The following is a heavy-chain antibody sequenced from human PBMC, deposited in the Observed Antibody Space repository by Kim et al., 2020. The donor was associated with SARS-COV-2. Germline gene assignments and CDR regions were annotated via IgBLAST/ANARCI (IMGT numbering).Heavy chain of an antibody. CDR1: GYTFTSYY. CDR3: ASTSIITYYYDSSGGAGLDY. D-gene: IGHD3-22*01. V-gene: IGHV1-46*01. J-gene: IGHJ4*02. Sequence: ASVKVSCKASGYTFTSYYMHWVRQAPGQGLEWMGIINPSGGSTSYAQKFQGRVTMTRDTSTSTVYMELSSLRSEDTAVYYCASTSIITYYYDSSGGAGLDYWGQGTLVTVSS. CDR2: INPSGGST.